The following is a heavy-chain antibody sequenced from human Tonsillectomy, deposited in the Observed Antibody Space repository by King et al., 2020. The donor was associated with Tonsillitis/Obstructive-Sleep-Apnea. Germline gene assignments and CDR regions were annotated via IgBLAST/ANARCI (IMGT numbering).Heavy chain of an antibody. CDR3: ARDVGYDVWTGYYHFDY. V-gene: IGHV7-4-1*02. CDR2: INTNTGNP. CDR1: GYIFSSYA. Sequence: QLVQSGSELNKPGASVKVSCKASGYIFSSYAMNWVRQAPGQGLEWMGWINTNTGNPTYAQGFTGRFVFSLDTSVSTAYLQISSLKAEDTAVYYCARDVGYDVWTGYYHFDYWGQGTLVTVSS. J-gene: IGHJ4*02. D-gene: IGHD3-3*01.